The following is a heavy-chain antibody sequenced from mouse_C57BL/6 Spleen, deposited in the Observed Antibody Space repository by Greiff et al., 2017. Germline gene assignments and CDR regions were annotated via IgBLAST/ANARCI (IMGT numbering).Heavy chain of an antibody. V-gene: IGHV1-15*01. CDR2: IDPETGGT. D-gene: IGHD2-5*01. CDR1: GYTFTDYE. CDR3: RKDYSNYHYYAMDY. Sequence: VQLQQSGAELVRPGASVTLSCKASGYTFTDYEMHWVKQTPVHGLEWIGAIDPETGGTAYNQKFKGKAILTADKSSSTAYMELRSLTSEDSAVYYCRKDYSNYHYYAMDYWGQGTSVTVSS. J-gene: IGHJ4*01.